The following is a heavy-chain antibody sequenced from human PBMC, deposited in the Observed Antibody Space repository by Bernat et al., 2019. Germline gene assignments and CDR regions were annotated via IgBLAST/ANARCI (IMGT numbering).Heavy chain of an antibody. CDR2: INHSGST. CDR3: ARLDYGDTYYYYYMDV. J-gene: IGHJ6*03. CDR1: GGSFSGYY. Sequence: QVQLQQWGAGLLKPSETLSLTCAVYGGSFSGYYWSWIRQPPGKGLEWIGEINHSGSTNYNPSLKSRVTISVDTSKNQFSLQLSSVTAADAAVYYCARLDYGDTYYYYYMDVWGKGTTVTVSS. V-gene: IGHV4-34*01. D-gene: IGHD4-17*01.